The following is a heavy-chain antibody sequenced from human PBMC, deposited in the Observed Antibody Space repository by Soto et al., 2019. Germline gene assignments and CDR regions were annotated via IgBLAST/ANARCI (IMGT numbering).Heavy chain of an antibody. CDR3: ASRWGTTFDY. CDR1: GSSISSYY. D-gene: IGHD2-8*02. J-gene: IGHJ4*02. CDR2: IYYSGST. V-gene: IGHV4-59*08. Sequence: SETLSLTCTVSGSSISSYYWSWIRQPPGKVLERIGYIYYSGSTNYNPYLKSRVTISVDTSKNLFSLKLISVTAADTAMYYCASRWGTTFDYRGQVTLVTVAS.